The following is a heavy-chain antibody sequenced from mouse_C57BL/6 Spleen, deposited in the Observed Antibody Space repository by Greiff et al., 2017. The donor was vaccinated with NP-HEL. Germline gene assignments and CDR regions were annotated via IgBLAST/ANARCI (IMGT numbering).Heavy chain of an antibody. CDR3: AIIYYDYGRAY. V-gene: IGHV1-42*01. J-gene: IGHJ3*01. Sequence: EVQLQQSGPELVKPGASVKISCKASGYSFTGYYMNWVKQSPEKSLEWIGEINPSTGGTTYNQKFKAKATLTVDKSSSTAYMQLKSLTSEDSAVYYCAIIYYDYGRAYWGQGTLVTVSA. CDR1: GYSFTGYY. D-gene: IGHD2-4*01. CDR2: INPSTGGT.